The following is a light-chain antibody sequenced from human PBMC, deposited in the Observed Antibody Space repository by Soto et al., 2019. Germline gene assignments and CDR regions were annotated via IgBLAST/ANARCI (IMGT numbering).Light chain of an antibody. J-gene: IGKJ3*01. V-gene: IGKV3-20*01. CDR2: GAS. CDR1: ERISSNF. CDR3: QQYGTSPFT. Sequence: VLTQSPGTLSLSPGERATLSCRASERISSNFLAWYQQRPGQAPRLLIYGASTRASGIPDRFSGSGSGTDFALTISRLEPEDFAVYSCQQYGTSPFTFGPGTTVEIK.